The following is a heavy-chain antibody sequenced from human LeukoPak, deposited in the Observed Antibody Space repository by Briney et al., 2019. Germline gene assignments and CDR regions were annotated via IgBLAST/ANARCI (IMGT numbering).Heavy chain of an antibody. CDR3: ARGDIVATYIDY. CDR2: INHSGTT. Sequence: PSETLSLTCAVYGGSFSDYYWSWIRQPPGKGLEWIGEINHSGTTNYNPSLKSRVTISVDTSKNQFSLKLSSVIAADTAVYYCARGDIVATYIDYWGQGTLVTVSS. D-gene: IGHD5-12*01. CDR1: GGSFSDYY. J-gene: IGHJ4*02. V-gene: IGHV4-34*01.